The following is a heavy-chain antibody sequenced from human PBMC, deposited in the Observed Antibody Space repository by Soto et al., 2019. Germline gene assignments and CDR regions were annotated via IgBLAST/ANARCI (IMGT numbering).Heavy chain of an antibody. V-gene: IGHV2-5*02. D-gene: IGHD2-15*01. Sequence: SGPTLVNPTQTLTLTCTFSGFSLSTSGVGVGWIRQPPGKALEWLALIYWDDDKRYSPSLKSRLTITKDTSKNQVVLTMTNMDPVDTATYYCAHRWRYCRGGSCYSGWFDPWGQGTLVTVSS. J-gene: IGHJ5*02. CDR1: GFSLSTSGVG. CDR2: IYWDDDK. CDR3: AHRWRYCRGGSCYSGWFDP.